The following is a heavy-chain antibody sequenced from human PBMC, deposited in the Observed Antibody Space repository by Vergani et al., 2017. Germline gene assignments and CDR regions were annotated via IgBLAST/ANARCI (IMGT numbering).Heavy chain of an antibody. V-gene: IGHV1-24*01. D-gene: IGHD3-22*01. J-gene: IGHJ4*02. CDR2: FDPEHGEV. CDR3: AIVTDYYDSSGYYWDY. Sequence: QVQLVQSGSEVRKPGASVQVSCQVSGYSLTELTIHWVRQAPGKGLEWMGGFDPEHGEVTFAHHIQGRVTMTEDRSTDTAYMELSSLRPEDTALYSCAIVTDYYDSSGYYWDYWGQGTLVTVSS. CDR1: GYSLTELT.